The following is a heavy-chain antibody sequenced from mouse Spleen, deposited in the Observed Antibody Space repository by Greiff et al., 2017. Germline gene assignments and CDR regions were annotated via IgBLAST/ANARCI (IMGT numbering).Heavy chain of an antibody. Sequence: EVQRVESGGGLVKLGGSLKLSCAASGFTFSSYAMSWVRQTPEKRLEWVATISSGGGNTNYPDSVKGRSTISRDNAKNTLYLQMSSVKSEDTAMYYCARQPYYRYGYFDYWGQGTTLTVSS. D-gene: IGHD2-14*01. J-gene: IGHJ2*01. CDR1: GFTFSSYA. CDR2: ISSGGGNT. V-gene: IGHV5-9-3*01. CDR3: ARQPYYRYGYFDY.